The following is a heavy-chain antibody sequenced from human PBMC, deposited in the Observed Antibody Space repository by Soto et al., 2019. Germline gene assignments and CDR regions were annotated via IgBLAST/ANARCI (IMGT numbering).Heavy chain of an antibody. CDR1: GFTFSSYA. Sequence: PGGSLRLSCAASGFTFSSYAMSWVRQAPGKGLEWVSGISGSGGSTYYADSVKGRFTISRDNSKNTLSLQMNSLRADDTAVYYCAKDLDTYVGPFDYWGQGTLVTVSS. CDR3: AKDLDTYVGPFDY. D-gene: IGHD5-18*01. CDR2: ISGSGGST. V-gene: IGHV3-23*01. J-gene: IGHJ4*02.